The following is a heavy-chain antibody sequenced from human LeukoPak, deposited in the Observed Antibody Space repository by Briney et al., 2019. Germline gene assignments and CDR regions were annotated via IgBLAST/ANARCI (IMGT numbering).Heavy chain of an antibody. D-gene: IGHD3-10*01. CDR1: GYTFTGYY. V-gene: IGHV1-2*02. Sequence: ASVKVSCKASGYTFTGYYMHWVRQAPGQGLEWMGWINPNSGGTNYAQKFQGRVTMNRDTSISTAYMELSRLRSDDTAVYYCARLYGSGSYGEYNWFDPWGQGTLVTVSS. CDR2: INPNSGGT. CDR3: ARLYGSGSYGEYNWFDP. J-gene: IGHJ5*02.